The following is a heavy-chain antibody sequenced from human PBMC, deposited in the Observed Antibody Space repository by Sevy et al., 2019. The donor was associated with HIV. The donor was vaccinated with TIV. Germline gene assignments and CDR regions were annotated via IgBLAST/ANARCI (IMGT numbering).Heavy chain of an antibody. CDR1: GGSISSYY. CDR2: IYYSGST. V-gene: IGHV4-59*01. J-gene: IGHJ4*02. CDR3: ARGTWGTVIDY. D-gene: IGHD1-1*01. Sequence: SETLSLTCTVSGGSISSYYWSWIRHPPGKGLEWIGYIYYSGSTNYNPSLKSRVTISVDTSKNQFSLKLSSVTAADTAVYYCARGTWGTVIDYWGQGTLVTVSS.